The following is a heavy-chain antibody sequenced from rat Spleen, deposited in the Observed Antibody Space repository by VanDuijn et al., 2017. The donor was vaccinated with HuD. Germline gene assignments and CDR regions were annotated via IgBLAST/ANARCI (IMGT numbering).Heavy chain of an antibody. Sequence: EVRLVESGGGLVQPGSPLKLSCAASGFTFNNYWMTWIRQSPGKGLEWVASITNFAGRTHYPDSVKGRFTISRDNAKSTLYLQMNSLRSEDTATYYCARHTRVWWFAYWGQGTLVTVSS. V-gene: IGHV5-31*01. J-gene: IGHJ3*01. CDR1: GFTFNNYW. CDR3: ARHTRVWWFAY. CDR2: ITNFAGRT. D-gene: IGHD1-11*01.